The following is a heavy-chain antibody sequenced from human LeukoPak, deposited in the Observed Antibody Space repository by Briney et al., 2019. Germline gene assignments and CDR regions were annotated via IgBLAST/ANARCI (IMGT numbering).Heavy chain of an antibody. Sequence: ASVTVSCKASGYTFTGYYMHWVRQAPGQGLEWMGRINPNSGGTNYAQKFQGRVTMTRDTSISTAYMELSRLRSDDTAVYYCARDSNYGGIYYFDYWGQGTLVTVSS. V-gene: IGHV1-2*06. D-gene: IGHD4-23*01. CDR3: ARDSNYGGIYYFDY. CDR2: INPNSGGT. CDR1: GYTFTGYY. J-gene: IGHJ4*02.